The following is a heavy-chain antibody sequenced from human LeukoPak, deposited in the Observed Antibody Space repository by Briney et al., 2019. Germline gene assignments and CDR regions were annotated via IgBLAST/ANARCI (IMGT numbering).Heavy chain of an antibody. V-gene: IGHV3-23*01. J-gene: IGHJ2*01. Sequence: PGGSLRLSCAASGFTFSSYAMSWVRQAPGKGLEWVSAISGSGGSTYYADSVKGRFTISRDNSKNTLYLQMNSLRAEDTAVYYCARDQRLIAAVGYWYFDLWGRGTLVTVSS. D-gene: IGHD6-13*01. CDR2: ISGSGGST. CDR3: ARDQRLIAAVGYWYFDL. CDR1: GFTFSSYA.